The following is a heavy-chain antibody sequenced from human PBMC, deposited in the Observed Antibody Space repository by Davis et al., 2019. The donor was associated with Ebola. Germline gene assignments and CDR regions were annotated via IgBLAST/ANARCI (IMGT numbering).Heavy chain of an antibody. J-gene: IGHJ4*02. CDR1: GGFISSSSYY. V-gene: IGHV4-39*07. CDR3: ARGGYSYGFDY. CDR2: INHSGST. Sequence: MPSETLSLTCTVSGGFISSSSYYWGWIRQPPGKGLEWIGEINHSGSTNYNPSLKSRVTISVDTSKNQFSLKLSSVTAADTAVYYCARGGYSYGFDYWGQGTLVTVSS. D-gene: IGHD5-18*01.